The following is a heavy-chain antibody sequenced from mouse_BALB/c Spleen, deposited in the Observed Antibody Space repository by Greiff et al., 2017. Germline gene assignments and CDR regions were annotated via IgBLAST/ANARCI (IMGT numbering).Heavy chain of an antibody. D-gene: IGHD1-1*01. J-gene: IGHJ2*01. CDR1: GYTFTSYW. CDR3: TRGYGLDY. CDR2: IYPGSGST. Sequence: LKQPGSELVRPGASVKLSCKASGYTFTSYWMHWVKQRPGQGLEWIGNIYPGSGSTNYDEKFKSKATLTVDTSSSTAYMQLSSLTSEDSAVYYCTRGYGLDYWGQGTTLTVSS. V-gene: IGHV1S22*01.